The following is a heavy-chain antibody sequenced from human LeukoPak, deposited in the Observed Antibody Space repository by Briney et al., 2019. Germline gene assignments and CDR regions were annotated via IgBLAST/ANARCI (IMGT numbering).Heavy chain of an antibody. CDR1: GFTFSSYA. D-gene: IGHD2-8*01. CDR3: ARDHCTNGVCYDSLDY. V-gene: IGHV3-21*01. J-gene: IGHJ4*02. Sequence: PGGSLRLSCAASGFTFSSYAMSWVRQAPGKGLEWVSSISSSSSYIYYADSVKGRFTISRDNAKNSLYLQMNSLRAEDTAVYYCARDHCTNGVCYDSLDYWGQGTLVTVSS. CDR2: ISSSSSYI.